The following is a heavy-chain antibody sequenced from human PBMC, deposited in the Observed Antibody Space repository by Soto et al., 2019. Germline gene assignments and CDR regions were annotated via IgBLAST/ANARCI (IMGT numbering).Heavy chain of an antibody. D-gene: IGHD6-13*01. Sequence: GASVKVSCKASGGTFSSYAISWVRQAPGQGLEWMGGIIPIFGTANYAQKFQGRVTITADKSTSTAYMELSSLRSEDTAVYYCARIAGTSHYYYGMDVWGQGTTVTVSS. CDR2: IIPIFGTA. J-gene: IGHJ6*02. V-gene: IGHV1-69*06. CDR1: GGTFSSYA. CDR3: ARIAGTSHYYYGMDV.